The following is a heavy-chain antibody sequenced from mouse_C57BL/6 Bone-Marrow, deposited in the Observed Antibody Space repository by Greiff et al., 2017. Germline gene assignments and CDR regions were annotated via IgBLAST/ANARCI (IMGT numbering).Heavy chain of an antibody. CDR1: GYTFTSYW. CDR2: IDPSDSYT. CDR3: ARRAYYGGSSSWFAY. D-gene: IGHD1-1*01. Sequence: QVQLQQPGAELVKPGASVKLSCKASGYTFTSYWMQWVKQRPGQGLEWIGEIDPSDSYTNYNQKFKGKATLTVDPSSSAAYMQLSSLTSEDSAVYYCARRAYYGGSSSWFAYWGQGTLVTVSA. J-gene: IGHJ3*01. V-gene: IGHV1-50*01.